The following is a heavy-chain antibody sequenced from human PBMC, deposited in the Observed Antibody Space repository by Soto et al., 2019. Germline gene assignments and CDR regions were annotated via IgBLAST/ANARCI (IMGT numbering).Heavy chain of an antibody. CDR1: GGSISSGGYY. Sequence: QVQLQESGPGLVKPSQTLSLTCTVSGGSISSGGYYWSWIRQHPGKGLEWIGYIYYSGSTYYNPSLKSRVTISVDTSKNQFSLKLSSVTAADTAVYYCARDKYSSSWQVAYKNIYYYGMDVWGQGTTVTVSS. CDR3: ARDKYSSSWQVAYKNIYYYGMDV. J-gene: IGHJ6*02. CDR2: IYYSGST. D-gene: IGHD6-13*01. V-gene: IGHV4-31*03.